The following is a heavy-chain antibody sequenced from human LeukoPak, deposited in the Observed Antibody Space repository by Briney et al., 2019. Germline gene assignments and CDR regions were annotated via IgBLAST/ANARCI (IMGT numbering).Heavy chain of an antibody. D-gene: IGHD2-15*01. CDR3: ARDRGGYCSGGSCFTFDY. CDR2: INPSGGST. Sequence: GASVKVSCKASGYTFASYYMHWVRQAPGQGLEWIGMINPSGGSTSYAQKFQGRLTMTRDTSTSTVDMELSSLRSEDTAVYYCARDRGGYCSGGSCFTFDYWGQGTLVTVSS. CDR1: GYTFASYY. J-gene: IGHJ4*02. V-gene: IGHV1-46*01.